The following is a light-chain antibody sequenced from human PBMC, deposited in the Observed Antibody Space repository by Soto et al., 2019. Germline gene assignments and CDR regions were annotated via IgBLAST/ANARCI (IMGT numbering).Light chain of an antibody. CDR2: DAS. Sequence: DIQMTQSPSSLSASVGDRVTITCQASHDISNHLNWYQHKPGKAPTVLIYDASSLETGVPSRFSGSGSGTTFIFTISSLQPEDIATYYCQHFKNFPHTFGQGTKLDIK. CDR1: HDISNH. CDR3: QHFKNFPHT. V-gene: IGKV1-33*01. J-gene: IGKJ2*01.